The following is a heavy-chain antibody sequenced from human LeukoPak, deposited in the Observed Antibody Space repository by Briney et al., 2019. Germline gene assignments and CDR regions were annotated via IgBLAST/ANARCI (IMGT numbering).Heavy chain of an antibody. CDR3: AKDGGWFGETHYYYMDV. Sequence: GGSLRLSCAASGFTFSSYNMNWVRQAPGKGLEWVSSISTSSSYRYYADSVKGRFTISRDNAKKLLYLQMNSLRAEDTALYYCAKDGGWFGETHYYYMDVWGKGTTVTISS. CDR1: GFTFSSYN. CDR2: ISTSSSYR. V-gene: IGHV3-21*04. D-gene: IGHD3-10*01. J-gene: IGHJ6*03.